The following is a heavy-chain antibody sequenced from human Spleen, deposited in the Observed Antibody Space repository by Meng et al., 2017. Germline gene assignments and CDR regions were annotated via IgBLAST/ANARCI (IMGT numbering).Heavy chain of an antibody. V-gene: IGHV3-9*03. Sequence: SLKISCAASGFSFDDYAMHWVRQAPGKGLEWVSGISWNSGSIGYADSVKGRFTISRDNAKNSLYLQMNSLRTEVMALYYCAKAHYSSNWYGFDYWGQGTLVTV. CDR3: AKAHYSSNWYGFDY. J-gene: IGHJ4*02. CDR2: ISWNSGSI. CDR1: GFSFDDYA. D-gene: IGHD6-13*01.